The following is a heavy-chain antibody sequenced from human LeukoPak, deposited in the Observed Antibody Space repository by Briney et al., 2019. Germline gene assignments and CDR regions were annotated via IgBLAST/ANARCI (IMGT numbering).Heavy chain of an antibody. V-gene: IGHV3-33*06. Sequence: PGGSLRLSCAASGFSFSVCEMHWVRQAPGKGLEWVAVIWHDGSEEYYADSVKGRFSVSRDNAKNTVHLQMNSLRGEDTAVYYCAKDRTSGDFRGVVDHWGQGTLVTVSS. CDR1: GFSFSVCE. D-gene: IGHD3-10*01. CDR3: AKDRTSGDFRGVVDH. CDR2: IWHDGSEE. J-gene: IGHJ4*02.